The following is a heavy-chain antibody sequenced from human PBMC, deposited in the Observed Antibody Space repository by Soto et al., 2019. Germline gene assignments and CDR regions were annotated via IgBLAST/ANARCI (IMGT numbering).Heavy chain of an antibody. Sequence: GXSVKVSCKASGYTFTSYGISWVRQAPVQGLEWMGWISAYNGNTNYAQKLQGRVTMTTDTSTSTAYMELRSLRSDDTAVYYCARARQQLVRRYNWFDPWGQGTLVTVSS. CDR1: GYTFTSYG. CDR3: ARARQQLVRRYNWFDP. CDR2: ISAYNGNT. J-gene: IGHJ5*02. D-gene: IGHD6-13*01. V-gene: IGHV1-18*04.